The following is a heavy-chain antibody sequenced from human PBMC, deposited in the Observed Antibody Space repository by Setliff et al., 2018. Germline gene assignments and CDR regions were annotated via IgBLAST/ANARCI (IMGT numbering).Heavy chain of an antibody. CDR2: INPSGGLT. J-gene: IGHJ3*02. Sequence: ASVKVSCKASGYTLTKYYMHWVRQAPGQGLEWMGIINPSGGLTRYAQKFQGRVTMTRDTSTSTVHMEVSSLRSDDTAVYYCARDRRNIVVAVVNAAFDIWGQGTMVTVSS. V-gene: IGHV1-46*01. D-gene: IGHD2-15*01. CDR3: ARDRRNIVVAVVNAAFDI. CDR1: GYTLTKYY.